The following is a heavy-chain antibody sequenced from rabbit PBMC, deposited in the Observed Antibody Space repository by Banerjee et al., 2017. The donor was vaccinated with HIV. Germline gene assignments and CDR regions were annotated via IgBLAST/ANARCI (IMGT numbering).Heavy chain of an antibody. CDR2: IDADYRGST. D-gene: IGHD4-1*01. CDR3: ARDGSGWGANFNL. V-gene: IGHV1S45*01. CDR1: GLDFSSSYW. Sequence: QEQLEESGGDLVKPEGSLTLTCTASGLDFSSSYWICWVRQAPGKGLEWIACIDADYRGSTYYASWAKGRFTISKTSSTTVTLRMTSLTAADTATYFCARDGSGWGANFNLWGQGTLVTVS. J-gene: IGHJ4*01.